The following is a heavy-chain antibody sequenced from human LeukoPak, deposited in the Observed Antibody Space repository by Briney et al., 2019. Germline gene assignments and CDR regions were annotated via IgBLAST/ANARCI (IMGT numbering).Heavy chain of an antibody. J-gene: IGHJ4*02. D-gene: IGHD2-21*02. V-gene: IGHV1-2*02. CDR1: GYTFTGYY. Sequence: ASVKVSCKASGYTFTGYYMHWVRQAPGQGLEWMGWINPNSGGTNYAQKLQGRVTMTTDTSTSTAYMELRSLRSDDTAVYYCARNKSRVTSFDYWGQGTLVTVSS. CDR2: INPNSGGT. CDR3: ARNKSRVTSFDY.